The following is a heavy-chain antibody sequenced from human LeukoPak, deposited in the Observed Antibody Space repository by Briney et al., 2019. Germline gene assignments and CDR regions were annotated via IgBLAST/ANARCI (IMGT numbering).Heavy chain of an antibody. CDR3: AKHIAVAGTSHFDY. D-gene: IGHD6-19*01. J-gene: IGHJ4*02. CDR1: GFTFSNYA. CDR2: ISGSGGNT. V-gene: IGHV3-23*01. Sequence: GRSLRLSCAASGFTFSNYAMTWVRQAPGKGLQWVSGISGSGGNTYYADSVKGRFTISRDNSKNTLYLQMNSLRAEDTAVYYCAKHIAVAGTSHFDYWGQGTLVTVSS.